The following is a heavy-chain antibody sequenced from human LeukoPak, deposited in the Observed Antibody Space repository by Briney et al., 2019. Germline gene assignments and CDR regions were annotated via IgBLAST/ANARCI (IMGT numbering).Heavy chain of an antibody. Sequence: GGSLRLSCAASGFTFSSYGMHWVRQASGKGLEWVAVIWYDGSNKYYADSVKGRFTVSRDDAKNSLYLQLNSLRAEDTAVYYCARDSPGWGGFDFWGQGTLVTVSS. V-gene: IGHV3-33*01. J-gene: IGHJ4*02. CDR3: ARDSPGWGGFDF. D-gene: IGHD3-10*01. CDR1: GFTFSSYG. CDR2: IWYDGSNK.